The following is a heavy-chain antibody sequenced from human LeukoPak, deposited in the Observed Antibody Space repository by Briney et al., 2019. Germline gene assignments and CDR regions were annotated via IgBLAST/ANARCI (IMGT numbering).Heavy chain of an antibody. CDR2: ISGSSSTI. V-gene: IGHV3-48*01. J-gene: IGHJ4*02. D-gene: IGHD6-19*01. Sequence: PGGSLRLSCAASGFTFSSYSMNWVRQAPGKGLEWVSYISGSSSTIYYADSVKGRFTISRDNAKNSLYLQMNSLRAEDTAVYYXXRSGYSSGWTSVDYWGQGTLVTVSS. CDR1: GFTFSSYS. CDR3: XRSGYSSGWTSVDY.